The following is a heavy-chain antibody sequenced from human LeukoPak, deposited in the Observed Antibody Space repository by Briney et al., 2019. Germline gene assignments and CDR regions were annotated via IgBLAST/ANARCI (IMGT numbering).Heavy chain of an antibody. CDR3: AREITSCTSTSCYGFDH. Sequence: SGGSLRLSCAASGFTSSSYWMSWVRQAPGKGLQWVANIKQDGSEKYYVDSVKGRFTISRDNAKNSLYLQMNSLRAEDTAVYYCAREITSCTSTSCYGFDHWGQGTLVSVSS. J-gene: IGHJ4*02. CDR2: IKQDGSEK. D-gene: IGHD2-2*01. V-gene: IGHV3-7*01. CDR1: GFTSSSYW.